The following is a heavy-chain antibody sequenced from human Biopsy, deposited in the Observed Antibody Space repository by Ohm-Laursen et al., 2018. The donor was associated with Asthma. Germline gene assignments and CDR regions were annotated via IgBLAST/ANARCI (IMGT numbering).Heavy chain of an antibody. CDR1: GFSPRTPGVG. D-gene: IGHD3-9*01. J-gene: IGHJ5*02. CDR2: IFWDDYN. V-gene: IGHV2-5*02. CDR3: ALSQDSGFDDHSPSWFDP. Sequence: TQTLTLTCSFSGFSPRTPGVGVGWIRQSPGKALEWLALIFWDDYNLFRPSLKRRFTITKAPSQNQVVLTITKMEPVDSGTYYCALSQDSGFDDHSPSWFDPWGQGTLVTVSS.